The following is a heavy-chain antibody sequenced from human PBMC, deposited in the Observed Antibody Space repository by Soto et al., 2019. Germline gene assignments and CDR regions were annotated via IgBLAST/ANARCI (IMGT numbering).Heavy chain of an antibody. V-gene: IGHV4-39*01. D-gene: IGHD2-2*01. CDR1: GDSIRSNNYY. J-gene: IGHJ6*02. Sequence: SETLSLTCTVSGDSIRSNNYYWGWIRQPPGKELEWIGGINNSGNTYYDTSLKSRVTISVDTSKNQFSLMLTSVTAADTAVYYCARHPGYCTGTSCYGYYTMDVWGQGTTVS. CDR2: INNSGNT. CDR3: ARHPGYCTGTSCYGYYTMDV.